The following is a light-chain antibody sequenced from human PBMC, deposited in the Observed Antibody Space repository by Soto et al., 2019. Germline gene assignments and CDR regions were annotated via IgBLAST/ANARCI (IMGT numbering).Light chain of an antibody. J-gene: IGKJ5*01. V-gene: IGKV3-15*01. CDR3: QQRSNWTPT. Sequence: MMMTHSPATLSVSPGSRFTLSCRTSHSVNSHVAWYQKKPGKAPRLLLYGASTRATGIPVRLSGSGFGTELTITISSMKSEDFEVYYCQQRSNWTPTFGQGTRLEIK. CDR2: GAS. CDR1: HSVNSH.